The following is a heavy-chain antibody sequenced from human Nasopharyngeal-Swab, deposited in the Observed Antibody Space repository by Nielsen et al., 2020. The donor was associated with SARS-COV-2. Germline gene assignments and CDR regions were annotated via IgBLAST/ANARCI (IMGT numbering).Heavy chain of an antibody. J-gene: IGHJ4*02. CDR3: ARDESGDYLGLPFDY. Sequence: SETLSLTCTVSGAPISSSINYWAWIRQSPQKGLEGIGTVSYSGTANYTLSLNSAVTISVDTSKNQFSLKLISVTAADTAVYYCARDESGDYLGLPFDYWGQGTLVTVSS. CDR1: GAPISSSINY. V-gene: IGHV4-39*07. D-gene: IGHD4-17*01. CDR2: VSYSGTA.